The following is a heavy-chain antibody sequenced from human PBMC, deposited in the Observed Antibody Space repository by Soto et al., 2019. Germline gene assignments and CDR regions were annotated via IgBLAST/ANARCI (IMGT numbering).Heavy chain of an antibody. Sequence: PGGSLRLSFAASGFTFSSYVMNWVRQAPGKGLEWVSGISDSSGSTYYADSVKGRFTISRDTSKNTLYLQMNSLRAEDTAVYYCATKIRGVHFPHHWGQGTLVTVSS. CDR3: ATKIRGVHFPHH. J-gene: IGHJ4*02. D-gene: IGHD3-10*01. CDR2: ISDSSGST. CDR1: GFTFSSYV. V-gene: IGHV3-23*01.